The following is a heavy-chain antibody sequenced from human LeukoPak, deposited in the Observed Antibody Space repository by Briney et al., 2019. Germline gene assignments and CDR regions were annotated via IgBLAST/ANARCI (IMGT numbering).Heavy chain of an antibody. CDR2: IYYSGST. CDR1: GGSISSSSYY. CDR3: ARIVVVVAAKPNRGYYFDY. Sequence: SETLSLTCTVSGGSISSSSYYWGWIRQPPGTGLEWIGSIYYSGSTYYNPSLKSRVTISVDTSKNQFSLKLSSVTAADTAVYYCARIVVVVAAKPNRGYYFDYWGQGTLVTVSS. J-gene: IGHJ4*02. D-gene: IGHD2-15*01. V-gene: IGHV4-39*07.